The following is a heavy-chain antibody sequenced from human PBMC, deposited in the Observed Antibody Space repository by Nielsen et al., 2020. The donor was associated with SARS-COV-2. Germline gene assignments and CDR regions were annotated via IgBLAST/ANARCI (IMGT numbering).Heavy chain of an antibody. Sequence: GGSLRLSCAASGFSFTNYGMHWARQAPGKGLEWVAVMWYDGITKDYADSGKVRFTISRDNSKSTLYLQMSSLRAEDTAIYYCARDSYKAGGHHDSSGYEFFTDYWGQGTLVSVSS. CDR1: GFSFTNYG. CDR2: MWYDGITK. J-gene: IGHJ4*02. CDR3: ARDSYKAGGHHDSSGYEFFTDY. V-gene: IGHV3-33*01. D-gene: IGHD3-22*01.